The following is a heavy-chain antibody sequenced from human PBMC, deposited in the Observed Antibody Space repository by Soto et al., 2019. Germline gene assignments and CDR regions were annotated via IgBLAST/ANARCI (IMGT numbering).Heavy chain of an antibody. CDR3: ARRERAAGTDWWFDP. Sequence: QLQLQESGPGLVKPSETLSLTCTVSGGSISSSSFHWGWISQPPGKGLEWIGSIYYSGSTYYSLSLKSRGTISVDKYNNQFSLKLSSVTAADTAVYYCARRERAAGTDWWFDPLGQVTLVTVSS. CDR1: GGSISSSSFH. D-gene: IGHD6-13*01. CDR2: IYYSGST. J-gene: IGHJ5*02. V-gene: IGHV4-39*01.